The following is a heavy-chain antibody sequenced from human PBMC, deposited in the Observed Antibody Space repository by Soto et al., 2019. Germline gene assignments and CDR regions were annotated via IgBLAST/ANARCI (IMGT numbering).Heavy chain of an antibody. Sequence: QVQLVESGGGVVQPGRSLRLSCAASGFTFSSYGMHWVRQAPGKGLEWVAVIWYDGSNKYYADSVKGRFTISRDNSKNTLYLQMNSLRAEDTAVYYCAGPCSYDSSGTGFDYWGQGTLVTVSS. CDR3: AGPCSYDSSGTGFDY. J-gene: IGHJ4*02. D-gene: IGHD3-22*01. CDR1: GFTFSSYG. CDR2: IWYDGSNK. V-gene: IGHV3-33*01.